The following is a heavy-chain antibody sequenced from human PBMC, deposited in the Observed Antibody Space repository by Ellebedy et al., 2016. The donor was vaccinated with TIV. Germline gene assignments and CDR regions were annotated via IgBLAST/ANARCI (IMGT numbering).Heavy chain of an antibody. J-gene: IGHJ4*02. CDR2: INTDGSST. Sequence: PGGSLRLSCAASGFTFPSYLMHWVRQAPGKGLVCVSRINTDGSSTSYADSVKGRFTISRDNAKNTLYLQMNSLRAEDTAVYYCARHYDYWGQGTLVTVSS. D-gene: IGHD1-26*01. V-gene: IGHV3-74*01. CDR1: GFTFPSYL. CDR3: ARHYDY.